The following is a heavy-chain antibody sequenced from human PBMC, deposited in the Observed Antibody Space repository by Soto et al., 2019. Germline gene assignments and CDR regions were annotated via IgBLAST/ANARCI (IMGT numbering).Heavy chain of an antibody. CDR1: GFTFSSYW. CDR2: IKVDGSEK. D-gene: IGHD5-12*01. Sequence: EVQLVGSGGGLVQPGGSLRLSCAASGFTFSSYWMSWVRQAPGKGLEWLANIKVDGSEKYYVDSVKGRFTISRDNAKNSLYLQMISLRVEDTAVYYCARDIVATIGGFDYWGLGALVIVSS. CDR3: ARDIVATIGGFDY. V-gene: IGHV3-7*01. J-gene: IGHJ4*02.